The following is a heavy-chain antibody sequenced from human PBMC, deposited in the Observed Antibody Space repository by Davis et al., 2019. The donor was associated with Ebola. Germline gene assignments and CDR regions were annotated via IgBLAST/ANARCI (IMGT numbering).Heavy chain of an antibody. CDR3: AKGLVATFEAYFDS. J-gene: IGHJ4*01. V-gene: IGHV3-9*01. CDR1: GFTFDDFA. D-gene: IGHD5-12*01. CDR2: ITWNSRDI. Sequence: PGGSLRLSCAASGFTFDDFAMYWVRQVPGKGLEWVSSITWNSRDIGYADSVKGRFTVSRDSARDSLYLQMNSLRPEDTASYYCAKGLVATFEAYFDSWGHGTLVSVSS.